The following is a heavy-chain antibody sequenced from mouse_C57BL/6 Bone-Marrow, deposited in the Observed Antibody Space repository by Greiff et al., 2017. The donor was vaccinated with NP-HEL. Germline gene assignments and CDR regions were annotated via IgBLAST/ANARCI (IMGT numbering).Heavy chain of an antibody. D-gene: IGHD2-2*01. Sequence: VKLVESGPELARPWASVKISCQAFYTFSRRVHFAIRDTNYWMQWVKQRPGQGLEWIGAIYPGNGDTSYNQKFKGKATLTADKSSSTAYMQLSSLTSEDSSVYYCAWMRLRRGGYAMDYWGQGTSVTVSS. J-gene: IGHJ4*01. V-gene: IGHV1-87*01. CDR1: YTFSRRVH. CDR3: SEDSSVYYCAWMRLRRGGYAMDY. CDR2: GQGLEWIG.